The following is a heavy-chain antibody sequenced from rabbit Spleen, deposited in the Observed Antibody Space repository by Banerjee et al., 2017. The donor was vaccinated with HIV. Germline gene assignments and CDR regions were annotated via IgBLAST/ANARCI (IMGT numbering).Heavy chain of an antibody. CDR1: GFDFSSNA. CDR3: ARGGYGGHIYSMGL. V-gene: IGHV1S47*01. J-gene: IGHJ4*01. CDR2: IANGDGST. Sequence: EESGGGLVQPEGSLTLTCKSSGFDFSSNAMCWVRQAPGKGPEWISCIANGDGSTYYASWVNGRFTISRSTSLNTVTLQMTSLTAADTATYFCARGGYGGHIYSMGLWGQGTLVTVS. D-gene: IGHD4-2*01.